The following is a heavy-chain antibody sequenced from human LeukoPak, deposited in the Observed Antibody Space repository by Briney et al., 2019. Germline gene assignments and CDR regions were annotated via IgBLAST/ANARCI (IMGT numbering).Heavy chain of an antibody. D-gene: IGHD3-10*01. CDR3: ARSYGSGRLTFDY. J-gene: IGHJ4*02. Sequence: SETLSLTCTVSGGSISSYYWSWIRQSPGKGLEWIGYMYYSGSTNYNPSLKSRVTISVDTSKNQFSLKLSSVTAADTAVYYCARSYGSGRLTFDYWGQGTLVTVSS. CDR2: MYYSGST. CDR1: GGSISSYY. V-gene: IGHV4-59*01.